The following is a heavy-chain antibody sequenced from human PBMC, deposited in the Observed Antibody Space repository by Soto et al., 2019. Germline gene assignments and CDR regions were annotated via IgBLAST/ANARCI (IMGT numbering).Heavy chain of an antibody. V-gene: IGHV5-10-1*01. CDR2: IDPSDSYT. CDR1: GYSFTSYW. CDR3: ARRTSRYSSGWYNYYGMDV. D-gene: IGHD6-19*01. Sequence: GESLKISCKGSGYSFTSYWISWVRQMPGKGLEWMGGIDPSDSYTNYSPSFQGHVTISADKSISTAYLQWSSLKASDTAMYYCARRTSRYSSGWYNYYGMDVWGQGTTVTVSS. J-gene: IGHJ6*02.